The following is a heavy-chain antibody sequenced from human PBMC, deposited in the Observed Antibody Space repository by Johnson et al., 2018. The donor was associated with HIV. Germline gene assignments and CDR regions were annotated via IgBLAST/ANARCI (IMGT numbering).Heavy chain of an antibody. CDR1: GFTFSSYA. J-gene: IGHJ3*02. Sequence: VESGGGVVQPGRSLRLSCAASGFTFSSYAMHWVRQAPGKGLEWVAVISYDGSNEYYADSVKGRFTISRDNSKNTLYLQMSSLRAEDTAVYYCAKDRTSAQSAFDI. V-gene: IGHV3-30-3*01. D-gene: IGHD1-1*01. CDR2: ISYDGSNE. CDR3: AKDRTSAQSAFDI.